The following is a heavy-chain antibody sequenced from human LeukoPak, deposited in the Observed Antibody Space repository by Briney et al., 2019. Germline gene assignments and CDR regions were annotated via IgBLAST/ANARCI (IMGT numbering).Heavy chain of an antibody. J-gene: IGHJ5*02. CDR3: ARGRYSAGDNWFDP. V-gene: IGHV4-59*01. D-gene: IGHD3-9*01. CDR2: IHYTGST. CDR1: GGSITSSY. Sequence: PAETLSLTCTVSGGSITSSYWSWIRQSDEKGLEWNGYIHYTGSTNYNPSLKSRVTMLIDTSKNQFSLKLSSVTAADTAVYYCARGRYSAGDNWFDPWGQGTLVTVSS.